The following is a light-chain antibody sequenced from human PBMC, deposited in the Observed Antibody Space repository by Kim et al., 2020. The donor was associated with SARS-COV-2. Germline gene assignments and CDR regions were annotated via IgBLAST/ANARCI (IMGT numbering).Light chain of an antibody. J-gene: IGLJ1*01. V-gene: IGLV3-19*01. CDR1: SLRSYY. Sequence: LEQTVRITCQGDSLRSYYASWYQQKPGQAPVLVIYGKNNRPSGIPDRFSGSSSGNTASLTITGAQAEDEADYYCNSRDSSGNHQVFGTGTKVTVL. CDR3: NSRDSSGNHQV. CDR2: GKN.